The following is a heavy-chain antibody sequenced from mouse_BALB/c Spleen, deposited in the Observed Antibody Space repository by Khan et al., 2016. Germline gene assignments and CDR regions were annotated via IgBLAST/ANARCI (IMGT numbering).Heavy chain of an antibody. CDR3: SMASTTIGSYYYARDY. Sequence: QVQLKESGAALVRPGASVKLSCKASGYTFTNYWINWVKQRPGQGLEWIGNIYPSDTHANYNQKFKDKATLTVDRSSSTAYMHLISPTSEDSAVDYCSMASTTIGSYYYARDYWGQGTSVTVSS. J-gene: IGHJ4*01. CDR1: GYTFTNYW. D-gene: IGHD1-1*01. V-gene: IGHV1-69*02. CDR2: IYPSDTHA.